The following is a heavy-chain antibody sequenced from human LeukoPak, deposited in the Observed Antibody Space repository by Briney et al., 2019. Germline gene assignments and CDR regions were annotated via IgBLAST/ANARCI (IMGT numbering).Heavy chain of an antibody. J-gene: IGHJ4*02. CDR3: ARGTYSSGWASRYYFDC. Sequence: SETLSLTCAVSGGSISSGGYSWSWIRQPPGKGLEWIGYIYHSGSTYYNPSLKSRVTISVDRSKNQFSLKLSSVTAADTAVYYCARGTYSSGWASRYYFDCWGQGTLVTVSS. V-gene: IGHV4-30-2*01. CDR2: IYHSGST. CDR1: GGSISSGGYS. D-gene: IGHD6-19*01.